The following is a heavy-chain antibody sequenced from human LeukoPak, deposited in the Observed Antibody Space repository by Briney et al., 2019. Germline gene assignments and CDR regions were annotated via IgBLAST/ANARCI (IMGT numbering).Heavy chain of an antibody. CDR3: ARGGGYCTNGICSYFDY. Sequence: ASVKVSCKASGYTFTSYGISWVRQAPGQGLEWMGWINPKSGGTKYAQKFQGRVTMTRDTSISTAYMELSRLTSDDTAMYYCARGGGYCTNGICSYFDYWGQGTLVTVSS. CDR2: INPKSGGT. CDR1: GYTFTSYG. V-gene: IGHV1-2*02. D-gene: IGHD2-8*01. J-gene: IGHJ4*02.